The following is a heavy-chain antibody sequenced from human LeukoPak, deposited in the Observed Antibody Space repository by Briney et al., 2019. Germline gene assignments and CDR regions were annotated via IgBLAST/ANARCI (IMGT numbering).Heavy chain of an antibody. D-gene: IGHD3-3*01. J-gene: IGHJ6*03. Sequence: SETLSLTCTVSGYSISSSSYYWGWIRQPPGKGLEWIGSIYYSGSTYYNPSLKSRVTISVDTSKNQFSLKLSSVTAADTAVYYCARGHDFWSGYYYYYMDVWGKGTTVTVSS. CDR2: IYYSGST. V-gene: IGHV4-39*07. CDR1: GYSISSSSYY. CDR3: ARGHDFWSGYYYYYMDV.